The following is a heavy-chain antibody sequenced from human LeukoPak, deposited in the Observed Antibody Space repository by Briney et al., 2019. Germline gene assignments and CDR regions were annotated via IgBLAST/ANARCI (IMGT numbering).Heavy chain of an antibody. V-gene: IGHV3-21*01. CDR1: GFTFSSYS. CDR2: ISSSSSYI. Sequence: GGSLRLSCAASGFTFSSYSMNWVRQAPGKGLEWVSSISSSSSYIYYADSVKGRFTISRDNAKNSLYLQMNSLRAEDTAVYYCARDLAYNWNDLFDYWGQGTLVTVSS. D-gene: IGHD1-1*01. J-gene: IGHJ4*02. CDR3: ARDLAYNWNDLFDY.